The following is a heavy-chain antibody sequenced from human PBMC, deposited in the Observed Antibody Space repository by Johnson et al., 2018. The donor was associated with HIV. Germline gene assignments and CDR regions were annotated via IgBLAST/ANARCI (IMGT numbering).Heavy chain of an antibody. D-gene: IGHD6-19*01. CDR1: GFTFSSYG. J-gene: IGHJ3*02. CDR2: ISYDGSNK. CDR3: AKDLELSPGTARAVGGSFDI. Sequence: QVLLVESGGGLVKPGGSLRLSCAASGFTFSSYGMHWVRQAPGKGLEWVAVISYDGSNKYYADSVKGRFTISRDNSKNTLYLQMNSLRAEDTAVYYCAKDLELSPGTARAVGGSFDIWGQGTMVTVSS. V-gene: IGHV3-30*18.